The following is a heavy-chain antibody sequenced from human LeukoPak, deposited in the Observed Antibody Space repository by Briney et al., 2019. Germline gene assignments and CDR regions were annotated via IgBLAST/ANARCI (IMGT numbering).Heavy chain of an antibody. V-gene: IGHV3-7*04. CDR1: GFTFSSYW. CDR3: ARGGSSVTPADY. CDR2: IKQDGSEK. Sequence: GGSLRLSCAASGFTFSSYWMNWVRQAPGKGLEWVANIKQDGSEKCYVDSVKGRFTISRDNAKNSLYLQMNSLRAEDTAVYYCARGGSSVTPADYWGQGTLVTVSS. D-gene: IGHD6-19*01. J-gene: IGHJ4*02.